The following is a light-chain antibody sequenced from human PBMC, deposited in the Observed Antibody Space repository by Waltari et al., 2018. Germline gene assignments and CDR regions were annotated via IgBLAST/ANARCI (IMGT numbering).Light chain of an antibody. Sequence: DIQMTQSPSTLSASVGDRLTIPCRASQSLNTWLAWYQLKPGKAPKPLIYMVSNLESGVPARFSGSGSGTEFTLTISSLQPDDFATYYCQQYQSYWWTFGQGTKVEMK. V-gene: IGKV1-5*03. CDR1: QSLNTW. CDR2: MVS. CDR3: QQYQSYWWT. J-gene: IGKJ1*01.